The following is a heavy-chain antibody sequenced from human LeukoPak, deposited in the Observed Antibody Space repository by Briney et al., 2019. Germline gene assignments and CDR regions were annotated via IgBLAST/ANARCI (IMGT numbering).Heavy chain of an antibody. V-gene: IGHV5-51*01. Sequence: GESLKISCKGSGYSFTSYWIGWVRQMPGKGLEWMGIIYPGDSDTRYSPSFQGQVTISADKSISTAYLQWSSLKASDTAMYYCARQAPPPVADYYYYYYMDVWGKGTTVTVSS. CDR1: GYSFTSYW. CDR2: IYPGDSDT. J-gene: IGHJ6*03. CDR3: ARQAPPPVADYYYYYYMDV.